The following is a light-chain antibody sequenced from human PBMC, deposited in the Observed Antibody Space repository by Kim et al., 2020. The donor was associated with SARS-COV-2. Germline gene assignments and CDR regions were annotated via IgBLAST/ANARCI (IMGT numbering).Light chain of an antibody. CDR3: LLYYGSGHV. CDR1: AGPVTSAYY. V-gene: IGLV7-43*01. Sequence: QAVVTQEPSLTVSPGGTVTLTCASSAGPVTSAYYANWIQQKPGQAPRTLIFGTTNRHSWTPARFSGSLLGGKAALTLSGVQPEDEAEYYCLLYYGSGHVFGPGTKVTVL. J-gene: IGLJ1*01. CDR2: GTT.